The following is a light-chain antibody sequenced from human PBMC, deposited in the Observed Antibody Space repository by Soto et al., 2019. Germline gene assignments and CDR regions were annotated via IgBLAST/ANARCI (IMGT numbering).Light chain of an antibody. CDR2: GAS. CDR1: QDISYW. V-gene: IGKV1D-12*01. J-gene: IGKJ3*01. Sequence: DIQMTQSPSSVSASVGDRVTITCRPSQDISYWLAWYQQKPGKAPQLLIYGASNLQSAVPSRFSGSGSGTEFTLTISSLQPEDSATYYCQQANTFPVFTFGPGTKVDVK. CDR3: QQANTFPVFT.